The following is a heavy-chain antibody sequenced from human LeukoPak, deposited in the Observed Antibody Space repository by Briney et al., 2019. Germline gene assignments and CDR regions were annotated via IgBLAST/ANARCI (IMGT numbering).Heavy chain of an antibody. CDR3: ARVRDSGYSGGFDY. CDR2: IYYSGST. V-gene: IGHV4-59*01. CDR1: GGSISSYY. Sequence: SETLSLTCTVSGGSISSYYWSWIRQPPGKGLEWIGYIYYSGSTNYNPSLKSRVTISVDTSKNQFSLKLSSVTAADTAVYYCARVRDSGYSGGFDYWGQGTLVTVSS. D-gene: IGHD5-12*01. J-gene: IGHJ4*02.